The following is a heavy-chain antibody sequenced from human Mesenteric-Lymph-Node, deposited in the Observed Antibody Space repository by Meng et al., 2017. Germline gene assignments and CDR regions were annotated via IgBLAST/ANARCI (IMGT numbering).Heavy chain of an antibody. J-gene: IGHJ3*02. CDR1: GGTFSSYA. Sequence: SVKVSCKASGGTFSSYAISWVRQAPGQGLEWMGGIIPIFGTANYAQKFQGRVTITADKSTSTAYMELSSLRSEDTAVYYCASWHCSGGSCYWVAFDIWGQGKMVNVSS. CDR3: ASWHCSGGSCYWVAFDI. CDR2: IIPIFGTA. D-gene: IGHD2-15*01. V-gene: IGHV1-69*06.